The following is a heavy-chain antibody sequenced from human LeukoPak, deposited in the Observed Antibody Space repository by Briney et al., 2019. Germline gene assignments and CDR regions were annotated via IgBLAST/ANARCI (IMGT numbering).Heavy chain of an antibody. Sequence: GESLKISCKGSGYSFTSYWIGWVRQMPGKGLEWMGIIYPGDSDTRYSPSSQGQVTISADKSISTAYLQWSSLKASDTAMYYCARLPLRYFDWSYYYYGMDAWGQGTTVTVSS. J-gene: IGHJ6*02. CDR1: GYSFTSYW. CDR3: ARLPLRYFDWSYYYYGMDA. V-gene: IGHV5-51*01. CDR2: IYPGDSDT. D-gene: IGHD3-9*01.